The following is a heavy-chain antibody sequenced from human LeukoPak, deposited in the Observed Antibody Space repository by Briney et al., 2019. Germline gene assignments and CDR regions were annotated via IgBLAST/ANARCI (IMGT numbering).Heavy chain of an antibody. CDR3: VRDNWNEFDP. CDR2: VSTYNSER. CDR1: GYRFSSNG. J-gene: IGHJ5*02. V-gene: IGHV1-18*01. D-gene: IGHD1-20*01. Sequence: ASVKVSCKASGYRFSSNGISWVRLAPGQGLEWVGWVSTYNSERNYAPRFQGRVTMTADTSTSTAYMELRSLRADDTAVYYCVRDNWNEFDPWGQGTLDTVSS.